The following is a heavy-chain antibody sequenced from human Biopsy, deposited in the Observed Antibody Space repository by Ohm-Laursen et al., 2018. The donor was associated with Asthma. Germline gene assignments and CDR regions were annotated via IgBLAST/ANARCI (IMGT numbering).Heavy chain of an antibody. CDR1: GYTFNRAG. Sequence: ASVKVSCKASGYTFNRAGITWVRQAPGQGLEWMGWISVYNGNTKVAQKLQDRVTMITDTSTSTAYMELRSLRSDDTAVYFCARAVDYSHYYGIDVWGQGTTVTVS. CDR3: ARAVDYSHYYGIDV. CDR2: ISVYNGNT. V-gene: IGHV1-18*01. J-gene: IGHJ6*02. D-gene: IGHD3-10*01.